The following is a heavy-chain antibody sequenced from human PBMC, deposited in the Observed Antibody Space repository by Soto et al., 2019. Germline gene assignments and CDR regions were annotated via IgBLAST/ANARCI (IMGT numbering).Heavy chain of an antibody. Sequence: GGSLRLSCAASGFTFSSYAMHWVRQAPGKGLEWVAVISYDGSNKYYADSVKGRFTISRDNSKNTLYLQMNSLRAEDTAVYYCASDYYGSGSYYKGGSFFDYWGQGTLVTVSS. CDR2: ISYDGSNK. V-gene: IGHV3-30-3*01. CDR3: ASDYYGSGSYYKGGSFFDY. D-gene: IGHD3-10*01. J-gene: IGHJ4*02. CDR1: GFTFSSYA.